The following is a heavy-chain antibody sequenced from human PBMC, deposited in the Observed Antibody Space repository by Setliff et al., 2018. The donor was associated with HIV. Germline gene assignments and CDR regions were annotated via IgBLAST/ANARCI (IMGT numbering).Heavy chain of an antibody. CDR3: ARGHPIVPTGLVSFYFDH. CDR2: IDHSGST. Sequence: PSETLSLTCTVSGGSISSDYWSWIRQSPGKGLEWIGEIDHSGSTDDNPSLKSRVTISVDTSKNQFSLKLSSVSAADTAVYYCARGHPIVPTGLVSFYFDHWGQGTLVTVSS. J-gene: IGHJ4*02. D-gene: IGHD2-2*01. CDR1: GGSISSDY. V-gene: IGHV4-34*01.